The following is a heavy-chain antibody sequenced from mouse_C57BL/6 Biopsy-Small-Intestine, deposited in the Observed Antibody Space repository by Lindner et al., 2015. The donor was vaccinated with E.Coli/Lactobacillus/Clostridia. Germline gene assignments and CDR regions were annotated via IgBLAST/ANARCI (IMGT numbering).Heavy chain of an antibody. D-gene: IGHD3-3*01. CDR2: IDPEDGET. CDR3: AREEGYYAMDY. Sequence: VQLQESGAELVKPGASVKLSCTASGFNIEDYYLHWVKQKTEQGLEWIGRIDPEDGETEYAPKFQGKATITADTSSNTAYLQLSSLTSEDTAVYYCAREEGYYAMDYWGQGTSVTVSS. V-gene: IGHV14-2*01. CDR1: GFNIEDYY. J-gene: IGHJ4*01.